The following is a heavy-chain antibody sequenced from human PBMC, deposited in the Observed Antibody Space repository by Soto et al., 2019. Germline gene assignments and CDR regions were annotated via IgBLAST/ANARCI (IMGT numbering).Heavy chain of an antibody. Sequence: SETLSLTFTVSGDSISSSSYYWGWLRQPPGKGLEWIGSIYYSGSTYYTPSLKSRVTISVDTSKNQFSLKLSSVTAADTAVYYCARRSNGDQPIWYYYYGMDVRGQGPTVT. CDR1: GDSISSSSYY. J-gene: IGHJ6*02. V-gene: IGHV4-39*01. CDR3: ARRSNGDQPIWYYYYGMDV. CDR2: IYYSGST. D-gene: IGHD4-17*01.